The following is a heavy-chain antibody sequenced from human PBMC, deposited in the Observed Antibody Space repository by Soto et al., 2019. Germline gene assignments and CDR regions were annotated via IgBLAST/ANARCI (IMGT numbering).Heavy chain of an antibody. Sequence: QVQLVQSGAEVKKPGASVKVSCKTSGYHFTRYYIHWVRQAPVKGLEWMGIINPTGGRATYAQKFQGRVSMTRDTSTTTVYIELTGLKSADTAVYFCSRDRCSSTSCYPDYWGQGTLVTVSS. V-gene: IGHV1-46*03. CDR1: GYHFTRYY. CDR3: SRDRCSSTSCYPDY. CDR2: INPTGGRA. D-gene: IGHD2-2*01. J-gene: IGHJ4*02.